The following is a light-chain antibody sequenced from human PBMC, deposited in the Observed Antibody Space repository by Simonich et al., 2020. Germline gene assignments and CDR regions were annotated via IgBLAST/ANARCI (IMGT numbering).Light chain of an antibody. CDR3: QQYYSTPWT. Sequence: DIVMTQSPDSLAVSLGERATINCKSSQSVLSSSNNKNYLAWYQQKPGQPPKLLIYGASTRESGVPDRFSGSGSGTDFTLTISSLQAEDVAVYYCQQYYSTPWTFGQGTKVEIK. CDR2: GAS. V-gene: IGKV4-1*01. CDR1: QSVLSSSNNKNY. J-gene: IGKJ1*01.